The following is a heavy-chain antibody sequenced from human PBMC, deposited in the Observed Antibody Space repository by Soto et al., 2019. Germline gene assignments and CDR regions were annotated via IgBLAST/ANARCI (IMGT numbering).Heavy chain of an antibody. Sequence: PSETLSLTCTVSGGSISSYYWSWIRQPPGKGLEWIGYIYYSGSTNYNPSLKSRVTISVDTSKNQFSLKLSSVTAADTAVYYCERDELRGGSYYWGQGTLVTVSS. V-gene: IGHV4-59*01. CDR3: ERDELRGGSYY. D-gene: IGHD1-7*01. J-gene: IGHJ4*02. CDR2: IYYSGST. CDR1: GGSISSYY.